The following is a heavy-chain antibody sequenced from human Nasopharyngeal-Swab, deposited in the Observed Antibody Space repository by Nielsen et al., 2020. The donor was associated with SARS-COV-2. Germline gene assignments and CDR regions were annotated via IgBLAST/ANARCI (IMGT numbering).Heavy chain of an antibody. J-gene: IGHJ4*02. CDR3: ARLPNYDLDY. D-gene: IGHD3-22*01. CDR1: GGSISSYY. CDR2: IYYSGST. Sequence: SETLSLTCTVSGGSISSYYWSWIRQPPGKGLEWIGYIYYSGSTNYNPSLKSRDTISVDTSKNQFSLKLSSVTAADTAVYYCARLPNYDLDYWGQGTLVTVSS. V-gene: IGHV4-59*08.